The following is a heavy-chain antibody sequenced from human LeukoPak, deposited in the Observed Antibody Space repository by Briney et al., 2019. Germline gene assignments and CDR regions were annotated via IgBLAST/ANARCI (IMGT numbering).Heavy chain of an antibody. Sequence: PGGSLRLSCAASGFTFSSYGMHWVRQAPGKGLEWVAVIWYDGSNKYYADSAKGRFTTSRDNSKNTLYLQMNSLRAEDTAVYYCARGTTLYDSSGDDFDYWGQGTLVTVSS. CDR3: ARGTTLYDSSGDDFDY. V-gene: IGHV3-33*01. CDR2: IWYDGSNK. D-gene: IGHD3-22*01. CDR1: GFTFSSYG. J-gene: IGHJ4*02.